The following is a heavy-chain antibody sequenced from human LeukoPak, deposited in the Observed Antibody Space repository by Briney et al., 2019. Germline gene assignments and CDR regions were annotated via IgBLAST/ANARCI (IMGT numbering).Heavy chain of an antibody. J-gene: IGHJ5*02. CDR1: GGSMSSYY. Sequence: PSETLSLTCIVSGGSMSSYYWSWIRQPPGKGLEWIGYIHYSGNTNYNPSLKSRVTISVDTSKNQLSLKVSSVTAADTAVYYCARNGRYNWFDPWGQGTLVTVSS. CDR3: ARNGRYNWFDP. V-gene: IGHV4-59*01. CDR2: IHYSGNT. D-gene: IGHD2-8*01.